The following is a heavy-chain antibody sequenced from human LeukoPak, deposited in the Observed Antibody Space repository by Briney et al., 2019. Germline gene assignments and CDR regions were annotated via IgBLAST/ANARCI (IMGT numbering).Heavy chain of an antibody. V-gene: IGHV3-30*04. CDR3: ARDQGGDTDY. Sequence: GGSLRLSCAASGFTFSSYAMHWVRQAPGKGLEWVAVISYDGSNKYYADSVKGRFTISRDNSKNTLYLQMNSLRAEDTAVYYCARDQGGDTDYWGQGTLVTVSS. J-gene: IGHJ4*02. D-gene: IGHD2-21*01. CDR2: ISYDGSNK. CDR1: GFTFSSYA.